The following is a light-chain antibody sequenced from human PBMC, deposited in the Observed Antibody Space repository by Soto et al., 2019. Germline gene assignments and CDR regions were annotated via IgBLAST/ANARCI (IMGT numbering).Light chain of an antibody. J-gene: IGKJ3*01. CDR1: QGISNY. CDR3: QKYDSAPFT. Sequence: DIPMTQSPSSLSASVGDRVIITCRASQGISNYFAWYQQKPGKDPNVLIYGASTLQSGVPSRFSGSGSWTDFTLTISSLQPEDVATYYCQKYDSAPFTFGPGTKVDIK. V-gene: IGKV1-27*01. CDR2: GAS.